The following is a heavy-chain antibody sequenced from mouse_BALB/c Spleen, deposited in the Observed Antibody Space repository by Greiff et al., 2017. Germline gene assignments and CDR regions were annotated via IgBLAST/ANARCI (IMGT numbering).Heavy chain of an antibody. J-gene: IGHJ2*01. Sequence: EVKVVESGGGLVKPGGSLKLSCAASGFTFSSYAMSWVRQTPEKRLEWVATISSGGSYTYYPDSVKGGFTISRDNAKNTLYLQMSSLRSEDTAMYYCARHRTVESPFDYWGQGTTLTVSS. CDR1: GFTFSSYA. CDR3: ARHRTVESPFDY. CDR2: ISSGGSYT. V-gene: IGHV5-9-3*01. D-gene: IGHD1-1*01.